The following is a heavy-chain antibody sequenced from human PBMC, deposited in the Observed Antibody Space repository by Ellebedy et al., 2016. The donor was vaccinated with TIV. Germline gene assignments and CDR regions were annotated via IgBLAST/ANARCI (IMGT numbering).Heavy chain of an antibody. CDR3: ARHTGYTSGWTPRPNYGMDV. V-gene: IGHV5-51*01. CDR2: IYPGDSGT. Sequence: GESLKISCKGSGYSFTSYWIGWVRQMPGKGLEWMGIIYPGDSGTRYSPSFKGQVTISADKSINTAYLQWTSLKASDTAMYYCARHTGYTSGWTPRPNYGMDVWGQGTTVTVSS. J-gene: IGHJ6*02. CDR1: GYSFTSYW. D-gene: IGHD6-19*01.